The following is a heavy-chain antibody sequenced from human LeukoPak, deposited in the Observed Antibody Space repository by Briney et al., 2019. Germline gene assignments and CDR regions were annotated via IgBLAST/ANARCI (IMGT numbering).Heavy chain of an antibody. D-gene: IGHD3-3*01. J-gene: IGHJ4*02. CDR2: ISSSGSTI. CDR1: GFTFSSYE. V-gene: IGHV3-48*03. Sequence: GSLRLSCAASGFTFSSYEMNWVRQAPGKGLERVSYISSSGSTIYYADSVKGRFTISRDNAKNSLYLQMNSLRAEDTAVYYCAREPRRWSGYFDYWGQGTLVTVSS. CDR3: AREPRRWSGYFDY.